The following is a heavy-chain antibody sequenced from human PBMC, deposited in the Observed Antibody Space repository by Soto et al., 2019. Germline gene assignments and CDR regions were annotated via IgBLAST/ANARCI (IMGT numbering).Heavy chain of an antibody. CDR1: GFILSDCA. D-gene: IGHD7-27*01. J-gene: IGHJ6*03. Sequence: EVQLVESGGGLVQPGGSLRLSCATSGFILSDCAMNWVRQAPGKGLEWVSYISSSSSVIDYADSVKGRFTVSRDNARNSLYLQMNSLRAEDTAVYYCARDLSWGSNWYYYMDVWGKVTTFTVSS. CDR2: ISSSSSVI. CDR3: ARDLSWGSNWYYYMDV. V-gene: IGHV3-48*01.